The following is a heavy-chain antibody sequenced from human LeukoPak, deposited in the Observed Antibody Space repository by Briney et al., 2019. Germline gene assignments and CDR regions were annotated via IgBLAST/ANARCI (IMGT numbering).Heavy chain of an antibody. CDR1: GFIFSTYG. CDR3: ANSALQLESRFGFDYYYYYMDV. Sequence: PGGSLRLSCAASGFIFSTYGMHWVRQAPGKGLEWVAFIRYDGSNKYYADSVKGRFTISRDNSKNTLYLQMDSLRAEDTAVYYCANSALQLESRFGFDYYYYYMDVWGKGTTVTISS. V-gene: IGHV3-30*02. J-gene: IGHJ6*03. D-gene: IGHD1-1*01. CDR2: IRYDGSNK.